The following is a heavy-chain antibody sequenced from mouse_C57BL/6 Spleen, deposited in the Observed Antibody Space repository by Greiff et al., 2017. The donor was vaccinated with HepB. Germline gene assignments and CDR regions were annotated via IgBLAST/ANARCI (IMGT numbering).Heavy chain of an antibody. D-gene: IGHD2-3*01. CDR1: GYTFTGYW. J-gene: IGHJ4*01. V-gene: IGHV1-9*01. CDR2: ILPGSGST. Sequence: QVQLQQSGAELMKPGASVKLSCKATGYTFTGYWIEWVKQRPGHGLEWIGEILPGSGSTNYTEKFKGKATFTADTSSNTAYMQLSSLTTEDSAIYYCANYDGYYSYAMDYWGQGTSVTVSS. CDR3: ANYDGYYSYAMDY.